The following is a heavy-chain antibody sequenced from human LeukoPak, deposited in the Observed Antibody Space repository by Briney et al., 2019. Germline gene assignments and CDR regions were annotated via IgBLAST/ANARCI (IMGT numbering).Heavy chain of an antibody. CDR3: ARASGGSQGN. V-gene: IGHV4-59*08. CDR2: IFYNVYT. J-gene: IGHJ4*02. D-gene: IGHD3-10*01. CDR1: GGSISSYY. Sequence: SETLSLTCTVSGGSISSYYWTWIRQSPGKGLEYVAYIFYNVYTDYNPSLKSRVSVSVDTSKKQVSLKLSSVTAADTAVYYCARASGGSQGNWGQGTLVTVSS.